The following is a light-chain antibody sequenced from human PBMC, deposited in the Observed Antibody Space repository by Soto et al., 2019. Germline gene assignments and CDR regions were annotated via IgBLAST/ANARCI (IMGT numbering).Light chain of an antibody. CDR1: QSVSSY. J-gene: IGKJ3*01. CDR3: QQRSNWPPGA. CDR2: DAS. Sequence: EIVLTQSPATLSLSPGERATLSCRASQSVSSYLAWYQQKPGQAPRLLIYDASNRATGIPARFSGSGSGTDFTLTISSLEPEDFAVYYGQQRSNWPPGAFGPGTKVDSK. V-gene: IGKV3-11*01.